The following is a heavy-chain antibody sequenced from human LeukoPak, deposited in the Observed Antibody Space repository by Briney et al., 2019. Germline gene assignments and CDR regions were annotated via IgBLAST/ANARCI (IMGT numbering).Heavy chain of an antibody. J-gene: IGHJ4*02. CDR1: GDSISSANCY. V-gene: IGHV4-39*01. CDR2: IYYSGST. Sequence: SETLSLTCTVSGDSISSANCYWASIRQPPGTGLEWLGTIYYSGSTYYNPSLKSRVTISVDTSKNQFSLKLSSVTAADTAVYYCARLNHYGSGSYRYYFDYWGQGTLVTVSS. CDR3: ARLNHYGSGSYRYYFDY. D-gene: IGHD3-10*01.